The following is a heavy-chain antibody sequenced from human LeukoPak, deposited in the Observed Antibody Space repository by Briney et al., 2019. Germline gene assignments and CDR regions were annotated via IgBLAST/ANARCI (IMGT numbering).Heavy chain of an antibody. V-gene: IGHV3-30*18. CDR2: MSHDGSNE. Sequence: PGGSLRLSCAASGFTLTSFGMHWVRQAPGKGLEWVAFMSHDGSNEYYADSVKGRFTISRDTSKNTLFLQMSSLRVEDTAVYYCAKESPVTHRAFDLWGHGTLVTVSS. CDR3: AKESPVTHRAFDL. CDR1: GFTLTSFG. J-gene: IGHJ2*01. D-gene: IGHD2-21*02.